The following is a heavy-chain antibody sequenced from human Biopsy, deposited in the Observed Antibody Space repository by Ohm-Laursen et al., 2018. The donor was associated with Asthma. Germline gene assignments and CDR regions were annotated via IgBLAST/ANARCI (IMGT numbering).Heavy chain of an antibody. CDR2: ISFDGSNK. V-gene: IGHV3-30*18. CDR3: AKDVFPGWEVRRGPDY. D-gene: IGHD1-26*01. Sequence: SLRLSCAATGFTFSNYGMHWVRQAPGKGLDWVAVISFDGSNKNYTDSVKGRFTISRDNSRNTLHLQMNSLRAEDTAVYYCAKDVFPGWEVRRGPDYWGQGTLVTVSA. J-gene: IGHJ4*02. CDR1: GFTFSNYG.